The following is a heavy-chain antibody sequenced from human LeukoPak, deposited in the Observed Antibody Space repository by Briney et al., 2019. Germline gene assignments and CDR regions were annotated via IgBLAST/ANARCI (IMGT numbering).Heavy chain of an antibody. CDR1: GGSISSYY. CDR2: IYYSGST. Sequence: SETLSLTCTVSGGSISSYYWSWIRQPPGKGLEWIGYIYYSGSTNYNPSLKSRVTISVDTSKNQFSLKLSSVTAADTAVYYCARGLGSWSAFDYWGQGTLVTVSS. J-gene: IGHJ4*02. D-gene: IGHD6-13*01. V-gene: IGHV4-59*01. CDR3: ARGLGSWSAFDY.